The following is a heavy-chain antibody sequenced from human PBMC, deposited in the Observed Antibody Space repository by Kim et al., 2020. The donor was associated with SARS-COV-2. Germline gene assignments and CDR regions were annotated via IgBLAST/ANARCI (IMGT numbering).Heavy chain of an antibody. J-gene: IGHJ4*01. Sequence: GGSLRLSCAASGFTFSSYGMHWVRQAPGKGLEWVAVISYDGSNKYYADSVKGRFTISRDNSKNTLYLQMNSLRAEDTAVYYCAKGLMWELLHVPFDYWG. CDR2: ISYDGSNK. D-gene: IGHD1-26*01. CDR1: GFTFSSYG. CDR3: AKGLMWELLHVPFDY. V-gene: IGHV3-30*18.